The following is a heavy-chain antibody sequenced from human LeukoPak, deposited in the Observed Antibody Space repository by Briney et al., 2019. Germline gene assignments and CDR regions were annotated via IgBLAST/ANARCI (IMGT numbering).Heavy chain of an antibody. V-gene: IGHV3-33*01. CDR1: GSTFSSYG. CDR2: IWYDGSNK. Sequence: GGSLRPSCAASGSTFSSYGMQWVRQAPGKGLEWVAVIWYDGSNKYYADSVKGRFTISRDNSKNTLYLQMNSLRAEDTAVYYCARDRDGRFDYWGQGTLVTVSS. CDR3: ARDRDGRFDY. J-gene: IGHJ4*02. D-gene: IGHD5-24*01.